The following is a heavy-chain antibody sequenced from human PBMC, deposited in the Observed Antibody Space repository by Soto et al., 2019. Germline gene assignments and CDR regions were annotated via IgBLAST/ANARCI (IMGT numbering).Heavy chain of an antibody. CDR1: GFTFSSYW. Sequence: EVQLVESGGGLVQPGGSLRLSCAASGFTFSSYWMHWVRQAPGKGLVWVSRINSDGSITDYADSVKGRFTISRDNAKNTLFLQMNSLRAEDTAVYFCVNILLRWGQGTLVTVSS. CDR3: VNILLR. J-gene: IGHJ4*02. V-gene: IGHV3-74*01. D-gene: IGHD1-26*01. CDR2: INSDGSIT.